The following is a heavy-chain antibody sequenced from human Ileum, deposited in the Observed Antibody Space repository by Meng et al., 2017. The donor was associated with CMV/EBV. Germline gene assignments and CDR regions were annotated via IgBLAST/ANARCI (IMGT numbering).Heavy chain of an antibody. Sequence: GGSLRLSCAGSGFTSPIYAFHWVRQAPGKGLEWVSGLYGNGHKIGYADSMKGRFTISRDSAKEILYLQMSSLRPDDTAFYFCTVDASPGGADFWGQGTLVTVSS. V-gene: IGHV3-9*02. D-gene: IGHD3-10*01. CDR3: TVDASPGGADF. CDR1: GFTSPIYA. CDR2: LYGNGHKI. J-gene: IGHJ4*02.